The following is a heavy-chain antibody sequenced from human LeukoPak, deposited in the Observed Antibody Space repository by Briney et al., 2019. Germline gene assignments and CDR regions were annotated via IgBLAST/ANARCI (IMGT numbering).Heavy chain of an antibody. CDR1: GGSISSGGYY. Sequence: SQTLSLTCTVSGGSISSGGYYWSWIRQHPGKGLEWIGYIYYSGSTYYNPSLKSRVTISVDTSKNQFSLKLSSVTAADTAVYYCARDRHSSGWLDCFDYWGQGTLVTVSS. D-gene: IGHD6-19*01. J-gene: IGHJ4*02. V-gene: IGHV4-31*03. CDR2: IYYSGST. CDR3: ARDRHSSGWLDCFDY.